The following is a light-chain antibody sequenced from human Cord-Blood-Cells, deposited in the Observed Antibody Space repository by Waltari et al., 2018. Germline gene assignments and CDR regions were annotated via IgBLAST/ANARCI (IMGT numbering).Light chain of an antibody. J-gene: IGLJ2*01. Sequence: SYVLTQPPSVPVAPGKTARITCGGNNIGSKSVHWYQQKPGQAPVLVVYDDSDWPSGIPERFSGSNSGNTATLTISRVEAGDEADYYCQVWDSSSDHVVFGGGTKLTVL. CDR3: QVWDSSSDHVV. CDR1: NIGSKS. CDR2: DDS. V-gene: IGLV3-21*03.